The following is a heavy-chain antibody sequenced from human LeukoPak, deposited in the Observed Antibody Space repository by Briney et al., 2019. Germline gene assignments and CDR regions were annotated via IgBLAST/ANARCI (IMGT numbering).Heavy chain of an antibody. CDR3: ARLRWPRGGRSSFDY. CDR2: VNPDDSDT. Sequence: GESLKISCKGSGYSFTRYWIGWVRQMPGKGLEWMGIVNPDDSDTIYSPSFQGQVTISADESITTAYLQWSSLKASDTAMYYCARLRWPRGGRSSFDYWGQGALVTVSS. CDR1: GYSFTRYW. J-gene: IGHJ4*02. D-gene: IGHD3-10*01. V-gene: IGHV5-51*01.